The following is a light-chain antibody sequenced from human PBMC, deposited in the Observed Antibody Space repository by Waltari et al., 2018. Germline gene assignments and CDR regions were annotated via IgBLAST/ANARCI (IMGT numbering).Light chain of an antibody. CDR2: KAS. J-gene: IGKJ2*01. V-gene: IGKV1-5*03. CDR3: QQYYTYPYT. Sequence: DIQMTQSPSTLSASVGDKVTITCRASQSISNWLAWYQQKPGKAPKLLIYKASSLESGVPLMFSGSGSGTEFTLSISTLQPDDFATYLCQQYYTYPYTFGQGTKLEIK. CDR1: QSISNW.